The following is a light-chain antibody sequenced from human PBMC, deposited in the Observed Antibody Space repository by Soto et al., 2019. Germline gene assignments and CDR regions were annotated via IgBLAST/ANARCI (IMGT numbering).Light chain of an antibody. CDR2: CAS. CDR3: QQYGSSWT. Sequence: EIGLTQSPCTLSLSAGERATLSWRASQSVSSYLAWYQQKPGQAPRLLIYCASSRATGIPDRFSGGGSGTDSTLTISRLQPEDFAIYYCQQYGSSWTFGRGTKVDIK. V-gene: IGKV3-20*01. J-gene: IGKJ1*01. CDR1: QSVSSY.